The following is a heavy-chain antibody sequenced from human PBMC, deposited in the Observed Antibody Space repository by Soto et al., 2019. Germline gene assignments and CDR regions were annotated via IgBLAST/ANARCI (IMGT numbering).Heavy chain of an antibody. D-gene: IGHD2-8*02. J-gene: IGHJ4*02. CDR3: ARGPGTGHLFDY. CDR2: ISSSSNTI. Sequence: EVQLMESGGGLVQPGVSLRLSCAASGITFRSYPMNWVRHGPGRGLEWVSYISSSSNTIYYADSVRGRFTISRDNAKNSLYLQMDSLTDEDTAVYYCARGPGTGHLFDYWGQGTLVTVSS. V-gene: IGHV3-48*02. CDR1: GITFRSYP.